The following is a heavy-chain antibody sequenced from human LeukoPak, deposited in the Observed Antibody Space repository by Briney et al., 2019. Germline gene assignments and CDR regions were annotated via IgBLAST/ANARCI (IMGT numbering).Heavy chain of an antibody. CDR1: GFTFSSYS. V-gene: IGHV3-21*01. Sequence: GGSLRLSCAASGFTFSSYSVNWVRQAPGKGLEWVSSISSSSSYIYYADSVKGRFTISRDNAKNTLYLQMNSLRAEDTAVYYCARAGYCGGDCYFWASSYYYYMDVWGKGATVTVSS. D-gene: IGHD2-21*02. J-gene: IGHJ6*03. CDR3: ARAGYCGGDCYFWASSYYYYMDV. CDR2: ISSSSSYI.